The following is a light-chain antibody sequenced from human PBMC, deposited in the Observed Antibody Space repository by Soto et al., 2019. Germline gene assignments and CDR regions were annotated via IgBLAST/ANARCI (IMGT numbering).Light chain of an antibody. CDR1: QSVSSSY. Sequence: DIVLTQSPVTLSLSPGERATLSCRASQSVSSSYLAWYQQKPGQAPRLLIYGASTRATGIPDRFSGSGSGTDFTLTISRLEPEDFAVYYCQQYGTSLPFGQGTRLEIK. CDR3: QQYGTSLP. J-gene: IGKJ5*01. V-gene: IGKV3-20*01. CDR2: GAS.